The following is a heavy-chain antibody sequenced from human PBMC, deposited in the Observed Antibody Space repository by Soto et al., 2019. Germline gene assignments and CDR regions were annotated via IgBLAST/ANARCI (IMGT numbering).Heavy chain of an antibody. CDR2: INAGNGNT. Sequence: ASVKVSCKASGYTFTSYAMHWVRQAPGQRLEWMGWINAGNGNTKYSKKFRGRVTITRDTSASTAYMELSSLRSEDTAVYYCARDRGIDVGFYYWFGPWGQGTLRAASS. CDR1: GYTFTSYA. D-gene: IGHD6-13*01. CDR3: ARDRGIDVGFYYWFGP. V-gene: IGHV1-3*01. J-gene: IGHJ5*02.